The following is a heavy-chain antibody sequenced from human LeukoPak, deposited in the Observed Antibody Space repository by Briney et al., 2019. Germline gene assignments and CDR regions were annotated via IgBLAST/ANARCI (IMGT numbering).Heavy chain of an antibody. CDR1: GFTFSSYA. CDR3: AKNPHVLLWFGELSY. J-gene: IGHJ4*02. CDR2: ISGSGGST. V-gene: IGHV3-23*01. Sequence: PGGSLRLSCAASGFTFSSYAMSWVRQAPGKGLEWVSAISGSGGSTYYADSVKGRFTISRDNSKNTLYLQMNSLRAEDTAVYYCAKNPHVLLWFGELSYRGQGTLVTVSS. D-gene: IGHD3-10*01.